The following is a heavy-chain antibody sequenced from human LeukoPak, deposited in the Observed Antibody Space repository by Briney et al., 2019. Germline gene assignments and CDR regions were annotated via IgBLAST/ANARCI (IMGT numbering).Heavy chain of an antibody. J-gene: IGHJ4*02. V-gene: IGHV3-53*01. CDR1: GFTVSSNY. CDR3: ARAGGYSYGYPSYFDY. Sequence: GGSLRLSCAASGFTVSSNYMGWVRQAPGKGLGWVSVIYSGGSTYYADSVKGRFTISRDNSKNTLYLQMNSLRAEETAVYYCARAGGYSYGYPSYFDYWGQGTLVTVSS. D-gene: IGHD5-18*01. CDR2: IYSGGST.